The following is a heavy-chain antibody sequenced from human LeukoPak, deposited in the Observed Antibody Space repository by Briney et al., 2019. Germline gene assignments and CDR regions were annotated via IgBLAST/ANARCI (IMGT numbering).Heavy chain of an antibody. CDR3: ATVGGDQQQLDYYFDY. J-gene: IGHJ4*02. D-gene: IGHD6-13*01. Sequence: ASVKVSCKASGYTFTSYYMHWVRQAPGQGLEWMGIINPSGGSTSYAQKFQGRVTITADESTSTAYMELSSLRSEDTAVYYCATVGGDQQQLDYYFDYWGQGTLVTVSS. CDR1: GYTFTSYY. V-gene: IGHV1-46*01. CDR2: INPSGGST.